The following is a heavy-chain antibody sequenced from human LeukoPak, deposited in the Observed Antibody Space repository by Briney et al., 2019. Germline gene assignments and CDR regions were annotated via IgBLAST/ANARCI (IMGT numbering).Heavy chain of an antibody. CDR2: IYSGGST. D-gene: IGHD5-18*01. J-gene: IGHJ4*02. CDR3: TRDHAYSYGFSYYFHS. Sequence: GGSLRLSCAASGFTVSSNYMSWVRQAPGMGLEWVSVIYSGGSTFYADSVKGRFTISRDNSKKVLHLQMNSLRAEDTAVYYSTRDHAYSYGFSYYFHSWGQGTLVTVSS. V-gene: IGHV3-66*01. CDR1: GFTVSSNY.